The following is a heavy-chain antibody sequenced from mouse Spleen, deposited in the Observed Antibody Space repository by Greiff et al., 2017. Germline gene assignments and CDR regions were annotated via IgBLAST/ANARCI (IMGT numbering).Heavy chain of an antibody. D-gene: IGHD1-1*01. J-gene: IGHJ1*03. Sequence: EVQLVESGEGLVKPGGSLKLSCAASGFTFSSYAMSWVRQTPEKRPEWVAYISSGGDYIYYADTVKGRFTISRDNARNTLYLQMSSLKSEDTAMYYCTRDYYYGSSPNWYFDVWGTGTTVTVSS. V-gene: IGHV5-9-1*02. CDR2: ISSGGDYI. CDR3: TRDYYYGSSPNWYFDV. CDR1: GFTFSSYA.